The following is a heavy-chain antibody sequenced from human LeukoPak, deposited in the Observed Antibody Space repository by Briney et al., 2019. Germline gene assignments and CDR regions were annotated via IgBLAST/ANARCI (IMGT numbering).Heavy chain of an antibody. D-gene: IGHD3-22*01. CDR2: IRADGGIT. CDR3: AKSSGPGGHYYYGMDV. V-gene: IGHV3-23*01. CDR1: GFIFSQHW. J-gene: IGHJ6*02. Sequence: GGSLRLSCAASGFIFSQHWMSWVRQAPGKGLEWVSAIRADGGITYYADSVRGRFTISRDNSKNTLYLQMNSLRAEDTAVYYCAKSSGPGGHYYYGMDVWGQGTTVTVSS.